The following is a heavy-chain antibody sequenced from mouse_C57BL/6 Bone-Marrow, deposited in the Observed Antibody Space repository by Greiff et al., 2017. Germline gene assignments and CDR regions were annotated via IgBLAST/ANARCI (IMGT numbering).Heavy chain of an antibody. Sequence: QVQLQQPGAELVKPGASVKLSCKASGYTFTSYWMHWVKQRPGQGLEWIGIIHPNSGSTNYNEKFKSKATLTVDKSSSTAYMQLSSLTSEDSAVYYCARSGDYDLYWYFDVWGTGTTVTVSS. CDR3: ARSGDYDLYWYFDV. CDR2: IHPNSGST. D-gene: IGHD2-4*01. CDR1: GYTFTSYW. J-gene: IGHJ1*03. V-gene: IGHV1-64*01.